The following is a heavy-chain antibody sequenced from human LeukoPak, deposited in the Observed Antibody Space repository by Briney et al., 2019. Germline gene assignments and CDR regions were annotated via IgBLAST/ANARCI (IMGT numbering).Heavy chain of an antibody. J-gene: IGHJ5*02. CDR2: IYYSGST. V-gene: IGHV4-39*07. CDR3: ARAAGWWLQLTHQNNWFDP. D-gene: IGHD5-24*01. Sequence: SETLSLTCTVSGGSISSSSYYWGWIRQPPGKGLEWIGSIYYSGSTYYNPSLKSRATISVDTSKNQFSLKLSSVTAADTAVYYCARAAGWWLQLTHQNNWFDPWGQGTLVTVSS. CDR1: GGSISSSSYY.